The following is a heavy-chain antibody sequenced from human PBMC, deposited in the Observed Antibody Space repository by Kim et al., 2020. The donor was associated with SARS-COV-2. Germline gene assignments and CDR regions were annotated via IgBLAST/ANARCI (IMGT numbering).Heavy chain of an antibody. V-gene: IGHV3-53*01. D-gene: IGHD2-15*01. Sequence: GGSLRLSCAASGFIVNTQYISWVRQPPGKGLEWVSVFYKTDTPWHPDSTFYADSVRGRFTISRDNSKNTVYLQMDGLRVEDTAVYYCAAHLDHVVFEHWGPGTLVTVSS. CDR2: FYKTDTPWHPDST. CDR3: AAHLDHVVFEH. J-gene: IGHJ4*02. CDR1: GFIVNTQY.